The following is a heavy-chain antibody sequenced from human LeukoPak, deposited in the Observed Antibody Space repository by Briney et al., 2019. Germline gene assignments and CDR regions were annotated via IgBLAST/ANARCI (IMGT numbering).Heavy chain of an antibody. CDR1: GFTFCGYS. CDR3: ARGRTRTALAGTWPLDY. Sequence: GGSLRLSCVASGFTFCGYSMKWVRQAPGKGLEWVSSISSGHSYIYYGDSVKGRFTISRDNAKNSLYLQMNSLRADDTAVYYCARGRTRTALAGTWPLDYWGQGTLVTVSS. V-gene: IGHV3-21*01. J-gene: IGHJ4*02. CDR2: ISSGHSYI. D-gene: IGHD6-19*01.